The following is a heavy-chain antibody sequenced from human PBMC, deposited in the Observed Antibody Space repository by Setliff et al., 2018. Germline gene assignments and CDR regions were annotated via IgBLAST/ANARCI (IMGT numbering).Heavy chain of an antibody. V-gene: IGHV3-7*01. J-gene: IGHJ6*02. CDR2: ITHDGSKT. CDR3: TRDQDYYGMDV. CDR1: GFTFNTYW. Sequence: PGGSLRLSCAGSGFTFNTYWMTWVRQAPGKGLEWVASITHDGSKTYILDSVKGRFTISRDNTKNSLYLQMNSLRGEDTAVYHCTRDQDYYGMDVWGQGTTVPVS.